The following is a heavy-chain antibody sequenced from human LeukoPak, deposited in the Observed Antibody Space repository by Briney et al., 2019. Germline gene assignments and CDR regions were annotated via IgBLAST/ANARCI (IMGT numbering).Heavy chain of an antibody. CDR1: GFTFSSYG. J-gene: IGHJ3*02. CDR2: ISSSSSYI. V-gene: IGHV3-21*01. CDR3: ARAVAMVPAFDI. D-gene: IGHD3-10*01. Sequence: AGTLRLSCAASGFTFSSYGMNWGRQAPGKGLEWFSSISSSSSYIYYADSVKGRFTISRDNAKNSLYLQMNSLRAEDTAVYYCARAVAMVPAFDIWGQGTMVTVSS.